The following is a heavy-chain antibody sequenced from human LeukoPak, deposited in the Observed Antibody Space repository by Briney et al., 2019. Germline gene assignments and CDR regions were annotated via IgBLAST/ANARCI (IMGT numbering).Heavy chain of an antibody. CDR2: MNPNSGNA. CDR3: ARNKAAMRWFDP. CDR1: GYTFTSFD. J-gene: IGHJ5*02. D-gene: IGHD6-25*01. V-gene: IGHV1-8*01. Sequence: ASVKVSCKAPGYTFTSFDINWVRQATGQGLEWMGWMNPNSGNAGYAQKFQGRVTMTRNASISTAYMELSSLRSEDTAVYYCARNKAAMRWFDPWGQGTLVTVSS.